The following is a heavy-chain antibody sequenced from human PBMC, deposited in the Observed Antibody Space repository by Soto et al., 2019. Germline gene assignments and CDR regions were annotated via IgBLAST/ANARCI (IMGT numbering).Heavy chain of an antibody. D-gene: IGHD3-3*01. CDR3: ARGRGVGVAGSAAFDM. Sequence: QLHLVQSGAVVKKPGASVTVSCSASGYPVTAYYMHWVRQAPGRGLEWMGGINPATGAAKYTQTFQGRVTHTRDTSTSTVFMELSGLTSEDTAVFYCARGRGVGVAGSAAFDMWGQGTLVTVSS. CDR2: INPATGAA. J-gene: IGHJ3*02. V-gene: IGHV1-2*01. CDR1: GYPVTAYY.